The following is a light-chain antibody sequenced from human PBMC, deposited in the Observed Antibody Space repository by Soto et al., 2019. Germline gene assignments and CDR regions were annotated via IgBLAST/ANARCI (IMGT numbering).Light chain of an antibody. CDR1: SSDVGSYNR. CDR3: CSYATGGTLV. V-gene: IGLV2-18*02. CDR2: EVS. J-gene: IGLJ3*02. Sequence: QSALTQPPSVSGSPGQSVAISCTGTSSDVGSYNRVSWYQQPPGAAPKLMIYEVSNRPSGVPDRFSGSKSGNTASLTISGLQAEDEADYYCCSYATGGTLVFGGGNKVTVL.